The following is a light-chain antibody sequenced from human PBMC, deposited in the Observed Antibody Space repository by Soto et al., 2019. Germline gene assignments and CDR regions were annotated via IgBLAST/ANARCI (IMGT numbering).Light chain of an antibody. V-gene: IGKV3-15*01. CDR2: GAS. Sequence: EIVMTQSPATLSVSPGERATLSCRASQSVSSNLAWYQQKPGQAPRLLIYGASTRAPGIPARFSGSGSGTEFTLTINSLQSEDFTVYYCQQYNNWPPLTFGQGTKVDIK. CDR1: QSVSSN. CDR3: QQYNNWPPLT. J-gene: IGKJ1*01.